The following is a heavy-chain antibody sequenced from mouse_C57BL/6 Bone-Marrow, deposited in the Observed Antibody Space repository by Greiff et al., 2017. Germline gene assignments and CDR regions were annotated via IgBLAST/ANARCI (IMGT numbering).Heavy chain of an antibody. V-gene: IGHV5-9-1*02. Sequence: EVHLVESGEGLVKPGGSLKLSCAASGFTFSSYAMSWVRQTPEKRLEWVAYISSGGDYIYYADTVKGRFTISRDNARNTLYLQMSSLKSEDTAMYYCTRAPLWLKYFDVWGTGTTVTVSS. J-gene: IGHJ1*03. CDR1: GFTFSSYA. D-gene: IGHD2-2*01. CDR3: TRAPLWLKYFDV. CDR2: ISSGGDYI.